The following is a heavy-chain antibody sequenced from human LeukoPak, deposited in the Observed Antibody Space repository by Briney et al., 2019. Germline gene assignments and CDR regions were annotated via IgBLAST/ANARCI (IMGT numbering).Heavy chain of an antibody. V-gene: IGHV1-2*06. Sequence: GASVKVSCKASRYTSTGSYIHWVRQAPGQGLEWMGRINPNSGDTNYAQKFQGRVTMSRDTSISTAYMELSRLRSDDTAVYYCAREINSSAYYWGQGTLVTVSS. CDR1: RYTSTGSY. J-gene: IGHJ4*02. D-gene: IGHD3-22*01. CDR2: INPNSGDT. CDR3: AREINSSAYY.